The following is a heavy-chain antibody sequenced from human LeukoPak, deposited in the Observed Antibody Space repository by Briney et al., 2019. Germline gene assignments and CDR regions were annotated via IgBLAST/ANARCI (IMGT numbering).Heavy chain of an antibody. CDR2: ISYDGSNK. Sequence: VAFISYDGSNKYYADSVKGRFTISRDNSKNTLYLQMNSLRAEDTAVYYCARALYYYDQIDYWGQGTLVTVSS. J-gene: IGHJ4*02. D-gene: IGHD3-22*01. CDR3: ARALYYYDQIDY. V-gene: IGHV3-30*01.